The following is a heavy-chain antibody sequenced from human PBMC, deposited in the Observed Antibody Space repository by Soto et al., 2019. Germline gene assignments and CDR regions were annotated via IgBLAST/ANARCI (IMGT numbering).Heavy chain of an antibody. D-gene: IGHD3-22*01. V-gene: IGHV3-30*18. CDR2: ISYDGGNK. J-gene: IGHJ4*02. Sequence: GGSLRLSCADSGFTFSNYGTHWVRQAPGKGLEWVAAISYDGGNKFYADSVEGRFTISRDNSKSTVYLQMNSLRAEDTAIYYCAKDTYYYDSSGYYVFDYWGQGALVTVSS. CDR1: GFTFSNYG. CDR3: AKDTYYYDSSGYYVFDY.